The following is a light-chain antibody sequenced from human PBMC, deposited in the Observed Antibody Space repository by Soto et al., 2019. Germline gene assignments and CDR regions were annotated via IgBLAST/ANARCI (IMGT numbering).Light chain of an antibody. CDR1: QSISSY. V-gene: IGKV1-39*01. CDR3: QQYHNLPLT. CDR2: AAS. Sequence: DIQMTQSPSSLSASVGDRVTITCRASQSISSYLNWYQQKPGKAPKLLIYAASSLQSGVPSRFSGSGSGTDFTLTISSLQPEDFATYYCQQYHNLPLTFGGGTK. J-gene: IGKJ4*01.